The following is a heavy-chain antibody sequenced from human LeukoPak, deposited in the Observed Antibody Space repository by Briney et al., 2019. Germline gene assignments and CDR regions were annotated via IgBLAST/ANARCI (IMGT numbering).Heavy chain of an antibody. D-gene: IGHD5-18*01. CDR2: INTNSGGT. CDR1: GYTFTGYY. CDR3: ARGGYSYGYQSYWYMDV. J-gene: IGHJ6*03. Sequence: ASVKVSCKASGYTFTGYYMQWVRQAPGQGVERMGWINTNSGGTNYAQKFHGSVTMPRDTSISTAYMDLSRLRSDDTAVYYCARGGYSYGYQSYWYMDVWGKGTTVTVSS. V-gene: IGHV1-2*02.